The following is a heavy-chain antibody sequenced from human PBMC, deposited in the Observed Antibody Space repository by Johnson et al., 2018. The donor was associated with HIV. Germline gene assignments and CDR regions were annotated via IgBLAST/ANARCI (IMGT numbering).Heavy chain of an antibody. J-gene: IGHJ3*02. D-gene: IGHD6-19*01. CDR2: IYSGDRT. CDR3: AGRSSAWYEDAFDI. V-gene: IGHV3-66*01. Sequence: VQLVESGGGLVQPGGSLRLSCAGSGFTFDDYAMHWVRQAPGKGLEWVSVIYSGDRTYSAVSVKGRFTISRDSSKNTLFLQMNSLRVEDTAIYYCAGRSSAWYEDAFDIWGQGTMVTVSS. CDR1: GFTFDDYA.